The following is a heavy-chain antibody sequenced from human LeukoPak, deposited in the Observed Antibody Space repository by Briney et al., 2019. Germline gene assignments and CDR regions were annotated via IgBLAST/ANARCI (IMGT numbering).Heavy chain of an antibody. CDR1: GGSFSGYY. D-gene: IGHD4-11*01. V-gene: IGHV4-34*01. CDR3: ARRGYDYSNYPYYYYYMDV. Sequence: SETLSLTCAVYGGSFSGYYWSWIRQPPGKGLEWIGEINHSGSTNYNPSLKSRVTISVDTSKNQFSLKLSSVTAADTAVYYCARRGYDYSNYPYYYYYMDVWGKGTTVTVSS. J-gene: IGHJ6*03. CDR2: INHSGST.